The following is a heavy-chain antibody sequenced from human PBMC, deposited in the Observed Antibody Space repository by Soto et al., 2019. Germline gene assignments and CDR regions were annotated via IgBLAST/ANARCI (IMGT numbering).Heavy chain of an antibody. V-gene: IGHV1-18*01. CDR1: GYTFTSYG. Sequence: ASVKVSCKASGYTFTSYGISWVRQAPGQGLEWMGWTSAYNGNTNYAQKLQGRVTVTTDTSTSTAYMELRSLRSDDTAVYYCAVSSGYYYDAEYFQHWGQGTLVTVSS. CDR2: TSAYNGNT. CDR3: AVSSGYYYDAEYFQH. J-gene: IGHJ1*01. D-gene: IGHD3-22*01.